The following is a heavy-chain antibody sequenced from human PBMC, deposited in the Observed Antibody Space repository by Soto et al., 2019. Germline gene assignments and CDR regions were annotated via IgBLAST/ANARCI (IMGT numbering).Heavy chain of an antibody. CDR1: GFTFDDYS. J-gene: IGHJ6*03. CDR2: IYWNSGIV. V-gene: IGHV3-9*01. D-gene: IGHD6-19*01. CDR3: VKDEAGYMDV. Sequence: EVQLVESGGGLVQPGRSLRLSCAASGFTFDDYSMHWVRQAPGQGLEWVSGIYWNSGIVGYADSVKGRFTISRDNAKNSLFLQMNSLRDEYTALYYCVKDEAGYMDVWGKGTTVAVSS.